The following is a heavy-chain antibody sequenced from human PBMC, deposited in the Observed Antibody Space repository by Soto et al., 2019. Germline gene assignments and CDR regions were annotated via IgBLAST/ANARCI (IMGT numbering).Heavy chain of an antibody. D-gene: IGHD6-19*01. J-gene: IGHJ4*02. V-gene: IGHV4-39*01. CDR3: ARLGSSGWYQGSYFDY. CDR2: ILYSGST. CDR1: GGSITRNNHY. Sequence: QLQLQESGPGLVKPSETLSLTCIVSGGSITRNNHYWGWIRQSPGKGLELIGSILYSGSTNYNPSLKSRVTLSVETSKNQFSLKMSSVTAADTALYYCARLGSSGWYQGSYFDYWGQGTLVTVSS.